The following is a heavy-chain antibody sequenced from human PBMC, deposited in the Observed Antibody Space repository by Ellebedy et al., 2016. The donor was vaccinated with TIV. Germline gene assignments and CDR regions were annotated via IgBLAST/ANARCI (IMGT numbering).Heavy chain of an antibody. J-gene: IGHJ5*02. D-gene: IGHD4-17*01. CDR2: IYQDGSET. CDR1: GFTFGSYW. V-gene: IGHV3-7*01. CDR3: ARRGSYGDYAVQVNSWPDR. Sequence: PGGSLRLSCEASGFTFGSYWMSWVRQPPGKGLEWVANIYQDGSETFYADSVKGRFTISRDNAKNSLYLQMDSLRAEDTAVYYCARRGSYGDYAVQVNSWPDRWGQGTLVTVSS.